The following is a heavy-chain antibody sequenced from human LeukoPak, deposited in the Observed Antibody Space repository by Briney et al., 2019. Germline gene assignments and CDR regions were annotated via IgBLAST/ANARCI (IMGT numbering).Heavy chain of an antibody. CDR3: ARDRVWFGEL. CDR2: IKEDGSEK. D-gene: IGHD3-10*01. Sequence: GGSLRLSCAGSGFTFSNFWMNWVRQAPGKGLEWVANIKEDGSEKYYVDSVKGRFTISRDNSKNTLYLQMNSLRAEDTAVYYCARDRVWFGELWGQGTLVTVSS. V-gene: IGHV3-7*03. CDR1: GFTFSNFW. J-gene: IGHJ4*02.